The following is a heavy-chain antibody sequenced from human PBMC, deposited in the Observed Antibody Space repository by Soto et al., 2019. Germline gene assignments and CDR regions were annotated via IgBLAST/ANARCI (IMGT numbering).Heavy chain of an antibody. CDR3: AEWARYCSGADCRA. J-gene: IGHJ5*02. CDR2: ISGSGTIT. Sequence: EVQLLASGGGLVQPGGSLRLSCAASGFPFSSRAMSWVRPAPGEGLEWVSAISGSGTITYYADSVKGRFTISRDTSKNTLYLQMTSLRADDTAVYYCAEWARYCSGADCRAWGQGTLVTVSS. D-gene: IGHD2-15*01. CDR1: GFPFSSRA. V-gene: IGHV3-23*01.